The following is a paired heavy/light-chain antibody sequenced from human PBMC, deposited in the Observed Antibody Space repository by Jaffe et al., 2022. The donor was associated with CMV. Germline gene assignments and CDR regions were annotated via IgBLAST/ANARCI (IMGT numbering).Heavy chain of an antibody. V-gene: IGHV3-21*01. CDR2: SSSSDK. CDR1: GFIFSSYT. D-gene: IGHD4-4*01. J-gene: IGHJ6*02. Sequence: EVQLVESGGGLVKPGGSLRLSCAASGFIFSSYTMNWVRQAPGKGLEWVSSSSSDKYYADSVKGRFTISRDNTKNSLYLQMNSLRADDTAIYYCARDYSGYGMDVWGPGTAVTVSS. CDR3: ARDYSGYGMDV.
Light chain of an antibody. CDR3: SSYTSSRTAV. J-gene: IGLJ1*01. CDR1: SSDIGGYNY. CDR2: AVI. Sequence: QSALTQPASVSGSPGQAITISCSGTSSDIGGYNYVSWYQQHPGKAPKLMIYAVINRPSGVSNRFSGSKSGNTASLTISGLQGEDEADYYCSSYTSSRTAVFGTGTKVTVL. V-gene: IGLV2-14*03.